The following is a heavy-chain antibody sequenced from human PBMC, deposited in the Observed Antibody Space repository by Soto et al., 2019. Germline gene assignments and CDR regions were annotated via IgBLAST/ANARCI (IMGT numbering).Heavy chain of an antibody. CDR2: IYHSGST. Sequence: SETLSLTCAVSGGSISSGGYSWSWIRQPPEKGLEWIGYIYHSGSTYYNPSLKSRVTISVDRSKNQFSLKLSSVTAADTAVYYCARDQDEYSSSSDFDYWGQGTLVTVSS. D-gene: IGHD6-6*01. CDR3: ARDQDEYSSSSDFDY. CDR1: GGSISSGGYS. V-gene: IGHV4-30-2*01. J-gene: IGHJ4*02.